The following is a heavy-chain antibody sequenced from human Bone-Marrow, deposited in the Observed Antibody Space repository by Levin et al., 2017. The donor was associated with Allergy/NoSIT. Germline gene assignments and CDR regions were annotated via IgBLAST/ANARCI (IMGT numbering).Heavy chain of an antibody. V-gene: IGHV3-74*01. J-gene: IGHJ3*02. Sequence: HAGGSLRLSCAASGFTFSSYWMHWVRQAPGKGLVWVSRIKSDGSSTSYADSVKGRFTISRDNAKNTLYLQMNSLREEDTALYYCVKDDYASIWGQGTMVTVSS. CDR1: GFTFSSYW. D-gene: IGHD4-17*01. CDR3: VKDDYASI. CDR2: IKSDGSST.